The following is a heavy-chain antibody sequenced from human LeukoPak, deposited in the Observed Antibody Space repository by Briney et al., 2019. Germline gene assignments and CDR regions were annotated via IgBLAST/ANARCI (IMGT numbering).Heavy chain of an antibody. V-gene: IGHV3-23*01. Sequence: GGSLRLSCAASGFIFTNYFMSWVRQAPGKGLEWVSAISGSGGSTYYADSVKGRFTISRDNSKNTLYLQMNSLRAEDTAVYYCAKGGKWDVTPFDYWGQGTLVTVSS. D-gene: IGHD1-26*01. CDR3: AKGGKWDVTPFDY. CDR1: GFIFTNYF. CDR2: ISGSGGST. J-gene: IGHJ4*02.